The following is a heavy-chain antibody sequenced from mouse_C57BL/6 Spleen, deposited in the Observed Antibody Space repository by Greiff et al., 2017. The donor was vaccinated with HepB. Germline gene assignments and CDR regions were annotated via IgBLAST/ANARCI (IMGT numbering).Heavy chain of an antibody. V-gene: IGHV5-17*01. J-gene: IGHJ2*01. CDR2: ISSGSSTI. CDR3: AREGVTLYFDY. Sequence: EVKVEESGGGLVKPGGSLKLSCAASGFTFSDYGMHWVRQAPEKGLEWVAYISSGSSTIYYADTVKGRCTISRDNAKNTLVLQMTSLRSEDTAMYDCAREGVTLYFDYWGQGTTLTVSS. CDR1: GFTFSDYG. D-gene: IGHD2-2*01.